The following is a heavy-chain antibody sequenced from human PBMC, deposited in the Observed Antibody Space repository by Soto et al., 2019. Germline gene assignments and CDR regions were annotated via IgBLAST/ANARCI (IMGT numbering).Heavy chain of an antibody. CDR1: GGTFNVYT. J-gene: IGHJ3*02. CDR3: ALGSWSGETFDI. Sequence: QVQLVQSGAEVKKPGSSVKVSCKASGGTFNVYTIIWVRQAPGQGLEWMGRIIPMLAITNYAQRLRGRVTLTADTSTTTAYMELSSLTSEDTAVYYCALGSWSGETFDIWGQGTLVTVSS. D-gene: IGHD6-13*01. V-gene: IGHV1-69*02. CDR2: IIPMLAIT.